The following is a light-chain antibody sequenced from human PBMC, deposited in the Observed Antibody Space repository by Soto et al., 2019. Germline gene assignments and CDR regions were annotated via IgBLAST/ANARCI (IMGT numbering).Light chain of an antibody. CDR3: QQTGFFPWT. CDR1: HGVTNW. J-gene: IGKJ1*01. V-gene: IGKV1-12*01. Sequence: DIQMTQSPSSVSASVGDRVSITCRASHGVTNWVAWYQQKPGNAPKLLIYAGSSLESGVPSRFSGSGFGTDFTLTISSLQPEDFASYYCQQTGFFPWTFGQGTNVEIK. CDR2: AGS.